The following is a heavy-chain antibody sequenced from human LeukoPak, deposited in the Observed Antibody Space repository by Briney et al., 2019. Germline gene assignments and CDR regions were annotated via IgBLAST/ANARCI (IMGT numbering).Heavy chain of an antibody. CDR2: IWYDGSKE. CDR1: GFTFSNYG. V-gene: IGHV3-33*01. D-gene: IGHD3-16*01. J-gene: IGHJ5*02. CDR3: AREDNYDYVWGSYES. Sequence: HPGGSLRLSCAASGFTFSNYGMHWVRQAPGKGLEWVAVIWYDGSKEYYADSVKGRFSISRDNSKNLVYLQMNSLRAEDTAVYYCAREDNYDYVWGSYESWGQGTLVTVSS.